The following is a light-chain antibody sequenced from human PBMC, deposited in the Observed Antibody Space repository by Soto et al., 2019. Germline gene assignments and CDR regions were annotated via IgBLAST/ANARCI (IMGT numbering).Light chain of an antibody. V-gene: IGKV1-8*01. CDR2: AAS. CDR3: QQYYSYHWT. J-gene: IGKJ1*01. Sequence: AIRMTQSPSSFSASTGDRVTITCRASQGISSYLAWYQQKPGKAPKLLIYAASTLQSGVPSRFSGSGSGTDFTLTISCLQSEDFATYYGQQYYSYHWTFGQGTKVEIK. CDR1: QGISSY.